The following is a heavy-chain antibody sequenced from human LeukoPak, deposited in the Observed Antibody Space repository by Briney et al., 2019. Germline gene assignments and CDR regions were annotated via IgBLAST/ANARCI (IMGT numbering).Heavy chain of an antibody. CDR1: RFTFSSLD. CDR2: ITDI. Sequence: GGSLRLSCAASRFTFSSLDMHRVRQATGKGLEWVSPITDIYYLGSVKGRFTISRDNSKNTMSVQMDDLRAEDTAVYYCTRYNNDHFDYWGQGTLVTVSS. J-gene: IGHJ4*02. V-gene: IGHV3-13*01. CDR3: TRYNNDHFDY. D-gene: IGHD1-14*01.